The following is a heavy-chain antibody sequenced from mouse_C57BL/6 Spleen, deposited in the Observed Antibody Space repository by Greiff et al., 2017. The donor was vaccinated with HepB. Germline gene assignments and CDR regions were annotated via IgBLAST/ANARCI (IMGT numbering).Heavy chain of an antibody. J-gene: IGHJ4*01. CDR1: GYSFTGYY. CDR2: INPSTGGT. D-gene: IGHD1-1*01. V-gene: IGHV1-42*01. CDR3: ARRSVLLRYAMDY. Sequence: EVQLQESGPELVKPGASVKISCKASGYSFTGYYMNWVKQSPEKSLEWIGEINPSTGGTTYNQKFKAKATLTVDKSSSTAYMQLKSLTSEDSAVYYCARRSVLLRYAMDYWGQGTSVTVSS.